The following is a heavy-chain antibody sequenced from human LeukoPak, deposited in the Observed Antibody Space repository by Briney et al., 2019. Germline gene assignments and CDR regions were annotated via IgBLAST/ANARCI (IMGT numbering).Heavy chain of an antibody. CDR2: IKQDGSEK. V-gene: IGHV3-7*03. D-gene: IGHD2-2*01. CDR1: GFTFSSYW. CDR3: ARDLRVVVPAAKYYYYYGMDV. J-gene: IGHJ6*02. Sequence: GRSLRLSCAASGFTFSSYWMSWVRQAPGKGLEWVANIKQDGSEKYYVDSVKGRFTISRDNAKNSLYLQMNSLRAEDTAVYYCARDLRVVVPAAKYYYYYGMDVWGQGTTVTVSS.